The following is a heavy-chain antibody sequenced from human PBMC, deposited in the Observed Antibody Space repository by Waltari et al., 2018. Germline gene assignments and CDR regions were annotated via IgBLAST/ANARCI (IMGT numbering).Heavy chain of an antibody. CDR2: INDDGTKE. Sequence: EVQLVESGGGLVQPGGSLRLSCVASGFALHGYWMGWFRQAPGKSLEWVAKINDDGTKEFYVESLKGRVTISRDNAKNSVYLQTTSLRAEDTALYYCARSGLVSAFDYWGQGSLVTVAS. V-gene: IGHV3-7*01. CDR1: GFALHGYW. J-gene: IGHJ4*02. CDR3: ARSGLVSAFDY. D-gene: IGHD3-9*01.